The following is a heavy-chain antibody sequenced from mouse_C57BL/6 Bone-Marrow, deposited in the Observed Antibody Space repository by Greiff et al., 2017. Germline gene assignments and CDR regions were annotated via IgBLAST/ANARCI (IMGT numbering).Heavy chain of an antibody. CDR2: IYPRSGNT. Sequence: VQLQQSGAELARPGASVKLSCKASGYTFTSYGISWVKQRTGQGLEWIGEIYPRSGNTYYNEKFKGKATLTADKSSSAEYMELRGLPSEDTAVYFCAGWGVVATLYLCDNWGQGTTLTVSS. J-gene: IGHJ2*01. CDR3: AGWGVVATLYLCDN. V-gene: IGHV1-81*01. CDR1: GYTFTSYG. D-gene: IGHD1-1*01.